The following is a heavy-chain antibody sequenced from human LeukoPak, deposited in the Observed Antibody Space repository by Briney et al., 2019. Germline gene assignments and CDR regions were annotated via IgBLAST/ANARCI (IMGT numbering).Heavy chain of an antibody. D-gene: IGHD2-8*01. CDR2: IVGSGISI. J-gene: IGHJ4*02. V-gene: IGHV3-21*01. CDR3: ASQMGLEY. Sequence: PGGSLRLSCAASGFXFSSYNIHWVREAPGKGLKWVSSIVGSGISIYYADSVKGRFTISRDNAKNSLSLQMSSLRAEDTAVYYCASQMGLEYWGQGALVTVSS. CDR1: GFXFSSYN.